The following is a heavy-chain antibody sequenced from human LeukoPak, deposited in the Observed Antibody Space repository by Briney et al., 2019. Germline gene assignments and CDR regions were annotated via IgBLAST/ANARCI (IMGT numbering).Heavy chain of an antibody. CDR2: INPNSGGT. Sequence: GASVKVSCKASGYTFTGYYMHWVRQAPGQGLEWMGWINPNSGGTNYAQKFQGRVTMTRDTSISTAYMELSRLRSDDTAVYSCATLYTGDYYYYMDVWGKGTTVTVSS. V-gene: IGHV1-2*02. CDR1: GYTFTGYY. CDR3: ATLYTGDYYYYMDV. J-gene: IGHJ6*03. D-gene: IGHD3-10*01.